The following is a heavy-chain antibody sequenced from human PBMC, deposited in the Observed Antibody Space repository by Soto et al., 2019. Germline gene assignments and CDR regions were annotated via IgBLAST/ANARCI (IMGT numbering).Heavy chain of an antibody. Sequence: EVQLLESGGGLVQPGGSLRLSCAASGFTFSSYAMSWVCQAPGKGLEWVSAISGSGGSTYYADSVKGRFTISRDNSKNTLYLQMNSLRAEDTAVYYCAKGGFWSGYFDYWGQGTLVTVSS. CDR1: GFTFSSYA. CDR2: ISGSGGST. J-gene: IGHJ4*02. V-gene: IGHV3-23*01. D-gene: IGHD3-3*01. CDR3: AKGGFWSGYFDY.